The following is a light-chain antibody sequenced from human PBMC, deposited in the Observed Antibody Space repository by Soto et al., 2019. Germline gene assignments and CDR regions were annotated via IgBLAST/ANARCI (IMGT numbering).Light chain of an antibody. CDR1: QGIYGS. Sequence: DIQMTQSPSSVSASVGDRVTMTCRASQGIYGSLSWYQQKPGKAPKLLIFGTSSLQSGVSSRFSGSGSGTEFTLTISSLQPEDFATYYCQQANSFPLTFGQGTRLEIK. CDR3: QQANSFPLT. V-gene: IGKV1-12*01. CDR2: GTS. J-gene: IGKJ5*01.